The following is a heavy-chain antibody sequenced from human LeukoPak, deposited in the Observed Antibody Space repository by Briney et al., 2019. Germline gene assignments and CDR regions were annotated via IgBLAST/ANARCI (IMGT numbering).Heavy chain of an antibody. CDR2: IYYSGRT. V-gene: IGHV4-39*07. CDR1: GGSISSGSYY. CDR3: ARDGTGDVDIVATIVYYYYMDV. J-gene: IGHJ6*03. Sequence: TSETLSLTCIVSGGSISSGSYYWGWIRQPPGKGLEWIGSIYYSGRTYYNPSLKSRVTISVDTSKNQFSLKLSSVAAADTAVYYCARDGTGDVDIVATIVYYYYMDVWGKGTTVTVSS. D-gene: IGHD5-12*01.